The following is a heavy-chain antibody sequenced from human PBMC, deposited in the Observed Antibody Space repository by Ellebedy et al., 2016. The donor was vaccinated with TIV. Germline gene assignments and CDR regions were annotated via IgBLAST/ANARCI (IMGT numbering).Heavy chain of an antibody. CDR3: AKGTTVVTPDYFDY. Sequence: GGSLRLXXAASGFTFNSYAMSWVRQAPGKGLEWVSAIGANGGSTYYADSVKGRFAISRDNSKNTLYLQMNSLRAEDTAVYYCAKGTTVVTPDYFDYWGQGTLVTVSS. J-gene: IGHJ4*02. D-gene: IGHD4-23*01. CDR2: IGANGGST. V-gene: IGHV3-23*01. CDR1: GFTFNSYA.